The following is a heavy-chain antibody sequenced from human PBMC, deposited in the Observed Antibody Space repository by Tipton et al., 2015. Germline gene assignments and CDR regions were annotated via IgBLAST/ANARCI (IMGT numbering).Heavy chain of an antibody. J-gene: IGHJ4*02. V-gene: IGHV4-38-2*01. CDR3: ARRPGSGCYSES. CDR1: AYSISSDYY. Sequence: TLSLTCAVSAYSISSDYYWGWIRQPPGKGLEWIGSISHSGNTYYNPSLKSRVSMSRDTSKIQFSLKMSSVTASDTAVYYCARRPGSGCYSESWGQGTLVIVSA. CDR2: ISHSGNT. D-gene: IGHD3-10*01.